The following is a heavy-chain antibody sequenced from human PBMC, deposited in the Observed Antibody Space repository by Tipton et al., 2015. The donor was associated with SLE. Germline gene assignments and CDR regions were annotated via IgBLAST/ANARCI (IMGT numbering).Heavy chain of an antibody. CDR2: IYYSGST. D-gene: IGHD3-22*01. Sequence: LRLSCTVSGGSISSYYWSWIRQPPGKGLEWIGYIYYSGSTDYNPSLKSRVTISVDTSKNQFSLKLSSVTAADTAVYYCARRLGSSGFDYWGQGTLVTVSS. CDR1: GGSISSYY. J-gene: IGHJ4*02. CDR3: ARRLGSSGFDY. V-gene: IGHV4-59*08.